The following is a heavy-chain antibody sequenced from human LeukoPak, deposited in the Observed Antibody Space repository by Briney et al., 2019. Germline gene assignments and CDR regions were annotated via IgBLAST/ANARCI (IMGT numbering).Heavy chain of an antibody. Sequence: SQTLSLTCTVSGGSISSGDYYWSWIRQPAGKGLEWIGRIYTSGSTNYNPSLKSRVTMSVDTSRNQFSLKLSSVTAADTAVYYCARDPSARYYFDYWGQGTLVTVSS. J-gene: IGHJ4*02. V-gene: IGHV4-61*02. CDR1: GGSISSGDYY. CDR3: ARDPSARYYFDY. CDR2: IYTSGST.